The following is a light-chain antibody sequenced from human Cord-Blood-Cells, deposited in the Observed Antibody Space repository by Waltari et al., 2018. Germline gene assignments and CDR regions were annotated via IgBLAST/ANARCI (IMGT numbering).Light chain of an antibody. CDR1: SSNIGSNY. Sequence: QSVLTQPPSASGTPGQRVTISCAGSSSNIGSNYVYWYQQLPGTAPKHLIDRNNQRPSGVPDRCSGSKSGTSASLAISGLRSEDEADYYCAAWDDSLSGVVFGGGTKLTVL. V-gene: IGLV1-47*01. CDR3: AAWDDSLSGVV. CDR2: RNN. J-gene: IGLJ2*01.